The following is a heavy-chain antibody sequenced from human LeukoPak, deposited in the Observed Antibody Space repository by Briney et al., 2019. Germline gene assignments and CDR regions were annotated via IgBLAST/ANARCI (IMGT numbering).Heavy chain of an antibody. CDR1: GSTFSSYW. J-gene: IGHJ4*02. CDR3: ARRYFDY. Sequence: PGGSLRLSCAASGSTFSSYWMGWVRQAPGKGLEWVANIKQDGSEKYYVDSVKGRFTISRDNAKNSLYLQMNSLRAEDSAVYYCARRYFDYWGQGTLVTVSS. V-gene: IGHV3-7*01. CDR2: IKQDGSEK.